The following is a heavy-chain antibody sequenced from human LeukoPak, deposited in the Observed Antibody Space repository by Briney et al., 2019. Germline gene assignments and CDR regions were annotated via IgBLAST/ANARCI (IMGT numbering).Heavy chain of an antibody. Sequence: SETLSLTCTVSGGSISSSSYYWGWIRQPPGKGLEWIGSIYYSGSTYYNPSLKSRVTISVDTSKNQFSLKLSSVTAADTAVYYCARGGYDYVWGSYYYWGQGTLVTVSS. J-gene: IGHJ4*02. D-gene: IGHD3-16*01. V-gene: IGHV4-39*07. CDR3: ARGGYDYVWGSYYY. CDR2: IYYSGST. CDR1: GGSISSSSYY.